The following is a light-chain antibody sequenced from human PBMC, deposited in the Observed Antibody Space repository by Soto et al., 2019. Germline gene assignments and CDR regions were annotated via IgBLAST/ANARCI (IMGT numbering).Light chain of an antibody. CDR2: GAS. CDR1: QSILYSSNNKNY. Sequence: DFAVTQSPKSLAVTLGGMATINCKAIQSILYSSNNKNYLAWYQQKPGQPPKLLISGASTRESGVPDRFGGSGSGTDFTLTISSLQAEDVAVYYCQQHYSTPLTFGQGTRLEIK. V-gene: IGKV4-1*01. J-gene: IGKJ5*01. CDR3: QQHYSTPLT.